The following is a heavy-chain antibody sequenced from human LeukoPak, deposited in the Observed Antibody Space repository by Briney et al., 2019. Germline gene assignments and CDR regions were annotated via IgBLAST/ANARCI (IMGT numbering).Heavy chain of an antibody. CDR2: ISYDGSNK. J-gene: IGHJ4*02. Sequence: HPGGSLRLSCAASGFTFSTYAMHWVRQAPGKGLEWVAVISYDGSNKYYPDSVKGRFTISRDNSKNTLFLQMNSLRTDDTAVYYCAKTDYGDRGVDYWGQGTLVTVSS. CDR1: GFTFSTYA. CDR3: AKTDYGDRGVDY. D-gene: IGHD4-17*01. V-gene: IGHV3-30*18.